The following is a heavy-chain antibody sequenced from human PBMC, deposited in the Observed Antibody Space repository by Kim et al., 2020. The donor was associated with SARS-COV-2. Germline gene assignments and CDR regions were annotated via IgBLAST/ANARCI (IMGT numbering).Heavy chain of an antibody. Sequence: SETLSLTCSVSGDSITSGHYYWGWIRQPPGKGLEWIANIYCAGSACYNPKPYYNPSLESRVTISLDLSKNHFSLQMKSVTAADTAVYYCARGGGAHDCWGQGTLVNVPS. CDR3: ARGGGAHDC. V-gene: IGHV4-39*07. D-gene: IGHD4-17*01. CDR1: GDSITSGHYY. J-gene: IGHJ4*02. CDR2: IYCAGSACYNPKP.